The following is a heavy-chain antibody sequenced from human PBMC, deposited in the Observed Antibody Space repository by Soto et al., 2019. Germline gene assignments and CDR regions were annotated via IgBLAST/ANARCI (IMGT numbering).Heavy chain of an antibody. CDR3: ARDIVTTGYYYYYMDV. CDR1: GGTFSIYT. Sequence: ASVEVSCKASGGTFSIYTIIWVRQAPGQGLEWMGRIIPILGIANYAQKFQGRVTITADKSTSTAYMELSSLRSEDTAVYYCARDIVTTGYYYYYMDVWGKGTTVTVSS. J-gene: IGHJ6*03. V-gene: IGHV1-69*04. CDR2: IIPILGIA. D-gene: IGHD4-4*01.